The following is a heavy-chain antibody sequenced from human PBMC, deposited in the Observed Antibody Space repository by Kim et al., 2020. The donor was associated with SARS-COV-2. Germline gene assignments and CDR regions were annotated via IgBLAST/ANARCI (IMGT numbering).Heavy chain of an antibody. Sequence: SETLSLTSAVYGGSFSGYYWSWIRQPPGKGLEWIGEINHSGSTNYNPSLKSRVTISVDTSKNQFSLKLSSVTAADTAVYYCAGLRAPIVVVPAATQQRGWFDPWGQGTLVTVSS. V-gene: IGHV4-34*01. CDR3: AGLRAPIVVVPAATQQRGWFDP. D-gene: IGHD2-2*01. CDR1: GGSFSGYY. J-gene: IGHJ5*02. CDR2: INHSGST.